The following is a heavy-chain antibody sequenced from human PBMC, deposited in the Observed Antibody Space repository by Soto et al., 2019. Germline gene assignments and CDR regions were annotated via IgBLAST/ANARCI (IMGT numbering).Heavy chain of an antibody. Sequence: SETLSLTCSVPGGAISSYYWSWVRQPAGKGLEWIGRVFSSGSTNYNASLKSRVTMSIDTSKNEVSLTLRSVTAADTAVYYCARVAFSYFGMDVWGPGTTVTVS. J-gene: IGHJ6*02. CDR2: VFSSGST. D-gene: IGHD3-3*02. CDR1: GGAISSYY. V-gene: IGHV4-4*07. CDR3: ARVAFSYFGMDV.